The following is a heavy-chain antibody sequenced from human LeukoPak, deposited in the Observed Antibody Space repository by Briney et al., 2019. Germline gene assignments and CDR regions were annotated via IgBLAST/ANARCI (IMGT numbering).Heavy chain of an antibody. V-gene: IGHV3-23*01. CDR3: AKFLSYYDFWSGSVESYCYYMDV. J-gene: IGHJ6*03. CDR1: GFTFSSYA. Sequence: PGGSLRLSCAASGFTFSSYAMSWVRQAPGKGLEWVSAISGSGGSTYYADSVKGRFTISRDNSKNTLYLQMNSLRAQDTAVYYCAKFLSYYDFWSGSVESYCYYMDVWGKGTPVTVSS. D-gene: IGHD3-3*01. CDR2: ISGSGGST.